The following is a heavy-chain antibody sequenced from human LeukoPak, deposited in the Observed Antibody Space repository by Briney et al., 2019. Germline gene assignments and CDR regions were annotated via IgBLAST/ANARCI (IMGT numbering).Heavy chain of an antibody. CDR3: ARRDYYNSGSHANWFDP. CDR1: GYSISSGYY. CDR2: IYYSGST. D-gene: IGHD3-10*01. J-gene: IGHJ5*02. Sequence: SETLSLTCTVSGYSISSGYYWGWIRQPPGKGLEWTGSIYYSGSTYYNPSLKSRVTISVDTSKNQFSLKLSSVTAADTAVYYCARRDYYNSGSHANWFDPWGQGTLVTVSS. V-gene: IGHV4-38-2*02.